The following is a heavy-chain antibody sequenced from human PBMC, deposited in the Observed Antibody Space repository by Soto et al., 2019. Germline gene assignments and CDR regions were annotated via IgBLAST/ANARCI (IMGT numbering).Heavy chain of an antibody. J-gene: IGHJ6*02. Sequence: GGSLRLSCAASGFTFSRYWMHWVRQAPGKGLVWVSRINSDGSSTSYADSVKGRFTISRDNAKNTLYLQMNSLRAEDTAVYYCARGWNDAYYYYGMDVWGQGTTVTVSS. CDR1: GFTFSRYW. V-gene: IGHV3-74*01. CDR2: INSDGSST. CDR3: ARGWNDAYYYYGMDV. D-gene: IGHD1-1*01.